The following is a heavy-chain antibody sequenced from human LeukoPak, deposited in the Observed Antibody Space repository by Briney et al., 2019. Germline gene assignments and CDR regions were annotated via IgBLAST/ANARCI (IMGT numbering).Heavy chain of an antibody. J-gene: IGHJ6*03. CDR3: AKISYDYIWGSYRYMDV. V-gene: IGHV3-23*01. D-gene: IGHD3-16*01. CDR1: GFTFSSYA. CDR2: ISVSGGST. Sequence: LPGGSLRLSCAASGFTFSSYAMSWVLHAPGKGLEWVSAISVSGGSTYYADSVKGRFTISRDNSKNTLYLQMNSLRAEDTAVYYCAKISYDYIWGSYRYMDVWGKGATVTVSS.